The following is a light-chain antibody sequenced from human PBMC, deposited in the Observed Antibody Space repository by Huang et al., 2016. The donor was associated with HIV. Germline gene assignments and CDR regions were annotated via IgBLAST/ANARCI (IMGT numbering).Light chain of an antibody. CDR1: QSVSNS. CDR2: DAS. J-gene: IGKJ1*01. CDR3: QQRINWPRT. Sequence: EIVLTQSPATLSLSPGEGATLSCRAGQSVSNSLAWYQQKPGQTPRLLIYDASNRATGIPARFSGSVSGTDFTLTISSLEPEDFAIYYCQQRINWPRTFGQGTKVEIK. V-gene: IGKV3-11*01.